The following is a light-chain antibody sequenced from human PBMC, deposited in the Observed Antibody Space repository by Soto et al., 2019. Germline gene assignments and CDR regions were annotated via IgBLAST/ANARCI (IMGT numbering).Light chain of an antibody. CDR1: QGISNG. V-gene: IGKV1-17*03. CDR2: AAS. Sequence: DIQITQSPPDMSASVGAGVTITCRASQGISNGLAWFQQKPGQVPKRLIYAASSLQSGVPSRFSGSGSGTEFTLTITSLLPEDSATYNWLQHNNYPRPFGQRTIVDIK. CDR3: LQHNNYPRP. J-gene: IGKJ1*01.